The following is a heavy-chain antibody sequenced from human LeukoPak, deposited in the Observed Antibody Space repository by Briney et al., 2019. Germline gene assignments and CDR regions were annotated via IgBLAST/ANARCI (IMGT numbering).Heavy chain of an antibody. J-gene: IGHJ6*02. CDR1: GFTFSSYG. CDR3: AKDFGSSWGRDGVDV. D-gene: IGHD6-13*01. CDR2: ISYDGSNK. V-gene: IGHV3-30*18. Sequence: PGGSLRLSCAASGFTFSSYGMHWVRQAPGKGLEWVAVISYDGSNKYYADSVKGRFTISRDNSKNTLYLQMNSLRAEDTAVYYCAKDFGSSWGRDGVDVWGQGTTVTVSS.